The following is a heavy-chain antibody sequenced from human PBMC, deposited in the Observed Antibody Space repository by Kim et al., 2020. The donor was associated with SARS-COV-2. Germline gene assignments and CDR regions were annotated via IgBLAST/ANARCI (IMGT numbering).Heavy chain of an antibody. V-gene: IGHV1-18*01. D-gene: IGHD2-2*01. CDR1: GYTFTSYG. CDR2: ISAYNGNT. Sequence: ASVKVSCKASGYTFTSYGISWVRQAPGQGLEWMGWISAYNGNTNYAQKLQGRVTMTTDTSTSTAYMELRSLRSDDTAVYYCARDLVRVVPAASYYYYGMDRRGQRTTVNVSS. CDR3: ARDLVRVVPAASYYYYGMDR. J-gene: IGHJ6*02.